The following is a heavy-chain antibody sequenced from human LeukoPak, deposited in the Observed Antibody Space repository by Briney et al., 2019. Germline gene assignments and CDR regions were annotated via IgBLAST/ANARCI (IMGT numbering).Heavy chain of an antibody. CDR2: IYPGDSDT. CDR1: GYSFTSYW. Sequence: GESRKISCKGSGYSFTSYWIGWVRQMPGKGLEWMGIIYPGDSDTRYSPSFQGQVTISADKSISTAYLQWSSLKASDTAMYYCARRRYYDSSGYYPQESAGYYFDYWGQGTLVTVSS. D-gene: IGHD3-22*01. CDR3: ARRRYYDSSGYYPQESAGYYFDY. V-gene: IGHV5-51*01. J-gene: IGHJ4*02.